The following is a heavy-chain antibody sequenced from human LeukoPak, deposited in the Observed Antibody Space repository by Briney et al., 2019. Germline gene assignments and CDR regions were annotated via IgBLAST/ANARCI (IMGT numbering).Heavy chain of an antibody. J-gene: IGHJ4*02. CDR3: AREGAGIFDY. CDR1: GFTFSDYW. V-gene: IGHV3-7*01. CDR2: IKQDGSEK. Sequence: GGSLRLSCGVSGFTFSDYWMNWVRQAPGKGLEWVANIKQDGSEKYYVDSVKGRFTISRDNAKNSLYLQMNSLRAEDTAVYYCAREGAGIFDYWGQGTLVTVSS. D-gene: IGHD3-10*01.